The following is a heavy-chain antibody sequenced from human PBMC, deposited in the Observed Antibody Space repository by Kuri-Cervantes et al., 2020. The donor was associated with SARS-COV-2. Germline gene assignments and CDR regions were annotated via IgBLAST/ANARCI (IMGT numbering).Heavy chain of an antibody. CDR2: MYLPGIA. CDR1: GDSIGSSDW. D-gene: IGHD3-10*01. Sequence: SETLSLTCGVSGDSIGSSDWWSWIRQPPGKGLEWIGQMYLPGIANYNPSLKSRVTISVDTSKNQFSLKLSSVTAADTAVYYCARVGGNWELPFDYWGQGTLVTVSS. V-gene: IGHV4-4*02. J-gene: IGHJ4*02. CDR3: ARVGGNWELPFDY.